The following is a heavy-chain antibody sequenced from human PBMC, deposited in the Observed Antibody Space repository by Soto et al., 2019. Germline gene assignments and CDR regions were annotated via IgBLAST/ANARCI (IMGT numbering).Heavy chain of an antibody. CDR2: ISGGSGTT. D-gene: IGHD6-6*01. V-gene: IGHV3-23*01. J-gene: IGHJ6*02. CDR1: GFTFSNYA. CDR3: EKACASRSSWYYGLDV. Sequence: PGGSLRLSCAASGFTFSNYAMNWVRQAPGKGLEWVSAISGGSGTTYYADSVKGRFTISRDISKNTLFLQMNNLRAEDTAVYYCEKACASRSSWYYGLDVWGQGTTVTVSS.